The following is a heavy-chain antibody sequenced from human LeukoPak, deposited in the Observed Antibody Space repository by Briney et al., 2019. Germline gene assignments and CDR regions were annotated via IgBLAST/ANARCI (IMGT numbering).Heavy chain of an antibody. CDR2: IYSDNT. CDR1: GFTFGSYG. J-gene: IGHJ4*02. Sequence: PGGSLRLSCAASGFTFGSYGMHWVRRAPGKGLEWVSFIYSDNTHYSDSVKGRFTISRDNSKNTLYLQMNSLRAEDTAVYYCARRAGAYSHPYDYWGQGTLVTVSS. D-gene: IGHD4/OR15-4a*01. V-gene: IGHV3-NL1*01. CDR3: ARRAGAYSHPYDY.